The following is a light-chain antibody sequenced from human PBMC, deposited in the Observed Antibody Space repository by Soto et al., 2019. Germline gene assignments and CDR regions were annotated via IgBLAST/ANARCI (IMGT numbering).Light chain of an antibody. Sequence: DIVLTQSPGTLSLSPGDRATLSCRASQSVSGTHLAWYQQKPGQAPRLLIYDASNRATGIPARFSGSGSGTDFTLTISSLEPEDFAIYYCQQYSHWPPETFGQGTKVDIK. CDR1: QSVSGTH. V-gene: IGKV3-11*01. CDR2: DAS. CDR3: QQYSHWPPET. J-gene: IGKJ1*01.